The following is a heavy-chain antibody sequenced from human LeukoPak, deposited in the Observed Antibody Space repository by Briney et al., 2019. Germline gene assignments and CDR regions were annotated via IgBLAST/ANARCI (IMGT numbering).Heavy chain of an antibody. J-gene: IGHJ4*02. CDR3: ARGSFGDYDY. Sequence: GGSLRLSCSGTGFNFNMFAIHWVRQAPGKGLEWVSGLSRGGGTTNYADSVKGRFTISRDNSKNTLYLQMNSLRAEDTAVYYCARGSFGDYDYWGQGTLVTVSS. V-gene: IGHV3-23*01. CDR2: LSRGGGTT. D-gene: IGHD4-17*01. CDR1: GFNFNMFA.